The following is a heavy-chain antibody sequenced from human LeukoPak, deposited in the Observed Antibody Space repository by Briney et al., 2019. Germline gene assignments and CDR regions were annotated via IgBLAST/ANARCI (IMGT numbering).Heavy chain of an antibody. CDR3: AKQRATYYYDSSGYQTLYYFDY. D-gene: IGHD3-22*01. V-gene: IGHV4-31*03. CDR1: GGSISSGGYY. J-gene: IGHJ4*02. CDR2: IYTCGST. Sequence: PSQTLSLTCTVSGGSISSGGYYWSWIRQHPGKGLEWIGYIYTCGSTNYNPSLKSRVTISVDTSKNQFSLKLSSVTAADTAVYYCAKQRATYYYDSSGYQTLYYFDYWGQGTLVTVSS.